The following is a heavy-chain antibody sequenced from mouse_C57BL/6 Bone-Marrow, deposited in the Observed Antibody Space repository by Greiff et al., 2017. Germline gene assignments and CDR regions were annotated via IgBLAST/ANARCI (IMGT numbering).Heavy chain of an antibody. CDR2: IRNKANGYTK. CDR3: ASHCYGSSYWYFDV. Sequence: EVKLVESGGGLVQPGGSLSLSCAASGFTFTDYYMSWVRQPPGKALEWLGFIRNKANGYTKEYSASVKGRFTISSDNYQSNLYLQMNVLRAEDSATSYCASHCYGSSYWYFDVWGTGTTVTVSS. J-gene: IGHJ1*03. CDR1: GFTFTDYY. D-gene: IGHD1-1*01. V-gene: IGHV7-3*01.